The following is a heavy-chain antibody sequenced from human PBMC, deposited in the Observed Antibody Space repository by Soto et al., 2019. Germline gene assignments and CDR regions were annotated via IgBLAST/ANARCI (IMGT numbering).Heavy chain of an antibody. CDR1: GFPFSDYR. J-gene: IGHJ5*02. CDR3: AKGHSNYPDNWFDP. V-gene: IGHV3-48*01. Sequence: SLRLSCAASGFPFSDYRMIWVRQAPGKGLEWVSYISSRSTTIYYADSVKGRFTISRDNANTSLYLQMNSLRAEDTAVYFCAKGHSNYPDNWFDPWSQGTRVTVSS. D-gene: IGHD4-4*01. CDR2: ISSRSTTI.